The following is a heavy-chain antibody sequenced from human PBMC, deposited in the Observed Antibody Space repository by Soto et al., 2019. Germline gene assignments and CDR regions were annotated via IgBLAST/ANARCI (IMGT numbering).Heavy chain of an antibody. CDR1: GCSIRSNYY. CDR3: GRYSGTYSVYGFDI. CDR2: MYHSGTT. J-gene: IGHJ3*02. Sequence: SETLSLTCTVSGCSIRSNYYWGWIRQPPGEGLELIASMYHSGTTYYNPSLKSRVTISVDTSKNQFSLKLSSVTAADTAVYFCGRYSGTYSVYGFDIWGQGTVVTVSS. V-gene: IGHV4-38-2*02. D-gene: IGHD1-26*01.